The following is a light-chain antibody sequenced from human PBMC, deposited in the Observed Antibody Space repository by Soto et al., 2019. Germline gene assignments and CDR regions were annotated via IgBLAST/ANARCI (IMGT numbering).Light chain of an antibody. J-gene: IGKJ5*01. V-gene: IGKV3-11*01. Sequence: EVVLTPSPVPLSLSPGERATLSRRASQSFRGLLAWYQQKPGQAPRLLIYDAYNRATGIPPRFSGSGSGTDFTLTISSLEPEDSAVYYCQQRHMWPITFGQGTRLEIK. CDR3: QQRHMWPIT. CDR2: DAY. CDR1: QSFRGL.